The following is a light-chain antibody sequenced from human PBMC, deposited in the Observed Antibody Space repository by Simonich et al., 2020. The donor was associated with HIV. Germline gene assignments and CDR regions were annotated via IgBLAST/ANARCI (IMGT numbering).Light chain of an antibody. CDR1: QSLLHSNGYNY. Sequence: DIVMTQSTLSLPVTPGEPASFSCRSSQSLLHSNGYNYLDWYLQKPGQSPQLLIYLGSNRASGVPDRFSGSGSGTDVTLKISRVEAEDVGVYYCMQGTHWPGTFGQGTKLEIK. J-gene: IGKJ2*01. V-gene: IGKV2-28*01. CDR2: LGS. CDR3: MQGTHWPGT.